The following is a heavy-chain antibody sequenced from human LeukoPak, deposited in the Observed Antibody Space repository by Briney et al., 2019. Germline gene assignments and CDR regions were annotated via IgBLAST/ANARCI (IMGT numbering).Heavy chain of an antibody. CDR3: ARGRFGRNDAFDI. CDR1: GFTVSNNY. V-gene: IGHV3-53*01. Sequence: PGGSLRLSCAASGFTVSNNYMSWVRQAPGKGLKWVSVIYSGGSTYYADSVKGRFTISRDNSKNTLYLQMNSLRAEDTAVYYCARGRFGRNDAFDIWGQGTMVTVSS. J-gene: IGHJ3*02. CDR2: IYSGGST. D-gene: IGHD3-16*01.